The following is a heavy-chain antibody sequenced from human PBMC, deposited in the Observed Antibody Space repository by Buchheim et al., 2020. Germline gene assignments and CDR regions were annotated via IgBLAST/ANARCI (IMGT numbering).Heavy chain of an antibody. CDR2: ISPSDGST. CDR1: GYSFTTFD. CDR3: ARVLRDSNGWHHYDQ. D-gene: IGHD6-19*01. J-gene: IGHJ4*02. V-gene: IGHV1-46*01. Sequence: QVQMVQSGAEVKKPGASVKVSCKALGYSFTTFDTHWVRQAPGQGLEWLGRISPSDGSTTLAQKLHGRIIMTRDTSTDTVYMELSSLRSEDTAIYYCARVLRDSNGWHHYDQWGQGAL.